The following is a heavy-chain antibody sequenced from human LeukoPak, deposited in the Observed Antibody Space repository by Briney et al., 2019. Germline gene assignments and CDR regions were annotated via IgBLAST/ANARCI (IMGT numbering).Heavy chain of an antibody. CDR3: ARVGGTRYFDY. CDR2: IYYSGST. CDR1: GGSISSSSYY. J-gene: IGHJ4*02. V-gene: IGHV4-39*07. D-gene: IGHD1-26*01. Sequence: PSETLSLTCTVSGGSISSSSYYWGWIRQPPGKGLEWIGSIYYSGSTYYNPSLKSRVTISVDTSKNQFSLKLSSVTAADTAVYYCARVGGTRYFDYWGQGTLVTVSS.